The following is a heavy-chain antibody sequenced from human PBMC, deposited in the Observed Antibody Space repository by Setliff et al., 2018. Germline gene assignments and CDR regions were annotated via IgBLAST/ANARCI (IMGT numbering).Heavy chain of an antibody. CDR1: GDSISSYY. V-gene: IGHV4-59*01. Sequence: PSETLSLTCTVSGDSISSYYWSWIRQPPGKGLEWIGYIYYSGSTNYNPSLKSRVTMSVATFENHFSLKLNSLTAADTAVYYCARGRMRGSCSGPSCTYDPFDIWGQGTPVTVSS. J-gene: IGHJ3*02. D-gene: IGHD2-2*01. CDR2: IYYSGST. CDR3: ARGRMRGSCSGPSCTYDPFDI.